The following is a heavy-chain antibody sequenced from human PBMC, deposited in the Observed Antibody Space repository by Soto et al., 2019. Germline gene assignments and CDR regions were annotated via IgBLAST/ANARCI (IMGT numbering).Heavy chain of an antibody. Sequence: GESLKISCNGSGYSFTSYWICWVRQMPWKGLAWMGIIYPGDSDTRYSPSFQGQVTISADKSVSTAYLQWSSLKTSDTAIYYCARRPDTSIEYFDYWGRGTLVTVSS. CDR1: GYSFTSYW. CDR2: IYPGDSDT. J-gene: IGHJ4*02. V-gene: IGHV5-51*01. D-gene: IGHD5-18*01. CDR3: ARRPDTSIEYFDY.